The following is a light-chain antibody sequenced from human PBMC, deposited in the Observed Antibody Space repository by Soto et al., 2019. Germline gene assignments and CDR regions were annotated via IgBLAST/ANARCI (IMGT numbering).Light chain of an antibody. CDR2: AAS. J-gene: IGKJ1*01. Sequence: ADRMTQAPSSISASTGERMTNTCRASQGISSYLAWYQQKKGKAPKLLIYAASTLQSGVPSRFSGSGYGTDFNLTISCLQSEDFATYYCQQYYSYPRTFGQGTKVDIK. CDR1: QGISSY. V-gene: IGKV1-8*01. CDR3: QQYYSYPRT.